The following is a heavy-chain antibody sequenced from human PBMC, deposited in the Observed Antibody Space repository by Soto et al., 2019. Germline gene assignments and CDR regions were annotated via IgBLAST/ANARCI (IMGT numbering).Heavy chain of an antibody. V-gene: IGHV3-15*01. CDR2: IKSESDGGAL. CDR1: GFTISDAW. J-gene: IGHJ4*02. D-gene: IGHD6-6*01. Sequence: EVQLVESGGGLVKPGGSLRLSCAVSGFTISDAWMSWVRQAPGKGLEWVARIKSESDGGALDYAAPVKVRFGVSRDDSRNTLFLQMNSLRDDDTGVYYCTTDRRQLAQFDNWGQGTLVSVSS. CDR3: TTDRRQLAQFDN.